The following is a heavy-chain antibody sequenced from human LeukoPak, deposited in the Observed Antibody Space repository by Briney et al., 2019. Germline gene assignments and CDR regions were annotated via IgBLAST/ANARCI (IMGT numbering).Heavy chain of an antibody. CDR1: GLTFSNSD. D-gene: IGHD2-15*01. CDR2: ITTTSSYI. J-gene: IGHJ5*02. V-gene: IGHV3-21*01. Sequence: GGSLSLSCTTSGLTFSNSDMTWVRQAPGKGLEWVSSITTTSSYIYYAESVRGRFTVSRDNARNSLYLQMDSLSPEDTAVYYCARSGCPGGSCYLRYSWLDLWGRGTLVTVSS. CDR3: ARSGCPGGSCYLRYSWLDL.